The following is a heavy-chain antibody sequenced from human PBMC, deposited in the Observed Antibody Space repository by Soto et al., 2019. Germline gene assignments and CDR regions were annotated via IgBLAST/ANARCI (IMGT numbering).Heavy chain of an antibody. CDR2: ISTSSDYI. CDR1: GFTFSSYS. CDR3: ARGAARTTPYYFDS. J-gene: IGHJ4*02. V-gene: IGHV3-21*01. Sequence: EVQLVESGGGLVKPGGSLRLSCAASGFTFSSYSMHWVRQAPGEGLEWVSSISTSSDYIYYSDSVKGRFTISRDNAKNSLYLQMNSLRAGDTAVYYCARGAARTTPYYFDSWGQGTLVTVSS.